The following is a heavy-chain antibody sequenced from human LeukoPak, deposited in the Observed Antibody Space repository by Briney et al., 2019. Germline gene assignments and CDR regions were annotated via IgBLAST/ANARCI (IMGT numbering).Heavy chain of an antibody. V-gene: IGHV3-48*03. D-gene: IGHD3-22*01. CDR1: GFTFSSYE. Sequence: PGGSLRLSCAASGFTFSSYEMNWVRQAPGKGLEWVSYISSSGSTIYYADSVKGRFTISRVNAKNSLYLQMNSLRAEDTAVYYCARDVVTHAFDIWGQGTMVTVSS. CDR3: ARDVVTHAFDI. J-gene: IGHJ3*02. CDR2: ISSSGSTI.